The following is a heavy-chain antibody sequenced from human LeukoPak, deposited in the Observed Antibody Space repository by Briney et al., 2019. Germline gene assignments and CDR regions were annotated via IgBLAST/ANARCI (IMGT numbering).Heavy chain of an antibody. CDR2: IYYSGST. D-gene: IGHD1-26*01. CDR3: ATSRHGSSIFDY. Sequence: SETLSLTCTVSGGSISSYYLSWIRQPPGKGLEWIGYIYYSGSTNYNPSLKSRVTISVDTSKNQFSLKLSSVTAADTAVYYGATSRHGSSIFDYWGQGTLVTVSS. V-gene: IGHV4-59*01. J-gene: IGHJ4*02. CDR1: GGSISSYY.